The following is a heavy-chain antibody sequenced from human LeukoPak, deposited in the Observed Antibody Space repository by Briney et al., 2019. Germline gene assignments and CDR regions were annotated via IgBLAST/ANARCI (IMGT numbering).Heavy chain of an antibody. CDR3: ARSYRGSGWYLIDY. D-gene: IGHD6-19*01. V-gene: IGHV1-69*05. CDR2: IIPIFGTA. CDR1: GGTFSSYA. Sequence: GASVKVSCKASGGTFSSYAISWVRHAPGQGLEWMGGIIPIFGTANYAQKFQGRVTITTDESTSTAYMELSSLRSEDTAVYYCARSYRGSGWYLIDYWGQGTLVTVSS. J-gene: IGHJ4*02.